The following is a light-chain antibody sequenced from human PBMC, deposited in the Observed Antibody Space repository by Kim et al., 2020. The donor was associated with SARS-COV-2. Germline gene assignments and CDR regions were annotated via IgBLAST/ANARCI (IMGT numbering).Light chain of an antibody. CDR2: DSN. CDR1: SSDIGSPH. J-gene: IGLJ2*01. V-gene: IGLV1-51*01. CDR3: GTWDVSLSVGV. Sequence: QTVSISCSAISSDIGSPHVSWSLQLPGTVPNLLIYDSNKRPSGIPDPFSGSKSGTSATLGIPGLQTGDEGDYYCGTWDVSLSVGVFGGGTQLTV.